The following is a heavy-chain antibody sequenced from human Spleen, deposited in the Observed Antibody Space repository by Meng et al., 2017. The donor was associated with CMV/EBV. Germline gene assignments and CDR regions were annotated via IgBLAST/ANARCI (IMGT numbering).Heavy chain of an antibody. Sequence: GGSLRLSCAASGFTFGSYAMHWVRQAPGKGLEWVAVISYEGSNKYYADSVKGRFTISRDNSKNTLFLQMTSLKTEDTAVYYCARGMDGSFDYWGQGTLVTVSS. V-gene: IGHV3-30-3*01. D-gene: IGHD5-24*01. J-gene: IGHJ4*02. CDR1: GFTFGSYA. CDR2: ISYEGSNK. CDR3: ARGMDGSFDY.